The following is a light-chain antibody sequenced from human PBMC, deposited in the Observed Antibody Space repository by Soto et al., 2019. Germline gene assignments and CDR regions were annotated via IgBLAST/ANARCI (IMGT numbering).Light chain of an antibody. V-gene: IGKV3-11*01. CDR3: QQCNNWPRT. CDR2: DAP. CDR1: QSVSSY. J-gene: IGKJ1*01. Sequence: EIVLTQSPATLSLSPGERVTLPCRASQSVSSYLAWYRQKAGQAPRLLIYDAPNRATGIPGNLSGSGSGTDFTLTISGLEPEDFAFYYCQQCNNWPRTFGQGTKVDIK.